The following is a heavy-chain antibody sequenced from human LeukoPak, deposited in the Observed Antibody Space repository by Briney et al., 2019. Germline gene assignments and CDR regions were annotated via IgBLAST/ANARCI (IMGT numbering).Heavy chain of an antibody. Sequence: ASVKVSCKASGYTFTSYYMHWARQAPGQGLEWMGIINPSGGSTSYAQKFQGRVTMTRDTSTSTVYMELSSLRSEDTAVYYCARDSGEQLASDYWGQGTLVTVSS. J-gene: IGHJ4*02. D-gene: IGHD6-6*01. CDR1: GYTFTSYY. CDR3: ARDSGEQLASDY. CDR2: INPSGGST. V-gene: IGHV1-46*01.